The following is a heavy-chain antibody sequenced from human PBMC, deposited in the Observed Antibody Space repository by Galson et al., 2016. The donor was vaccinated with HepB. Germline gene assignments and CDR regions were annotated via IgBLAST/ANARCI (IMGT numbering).Heavy chain of an antibody. CDR2: SDYSGTT. Sequence: ETLSLTCSVSGDSIRGDYYWGWIRPPPGKGLEWIGCSDYSGTTQYNPSLKGRVTMSVDTSKNQFSLTLTSVTAADTAVYYCARPGSFYSDHHEAYDVWGQGAAVIVSS. J-gene: IGHJ3*01. CDR3: ARPGSFYSDHHEAYDV. D-gene: IGHD4-17*01. CDR1: GDSIRGDYY. V-gene: IGHV4-39*01.